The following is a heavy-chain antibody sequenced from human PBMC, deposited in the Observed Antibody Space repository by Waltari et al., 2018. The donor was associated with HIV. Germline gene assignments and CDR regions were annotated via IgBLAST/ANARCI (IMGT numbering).Heavy chain of an antibody. CDR1: GASISSDDHY. D-gene: IGHD2-2*02. J-gene: IGHJ5*02. CDR3: AREVMVVVVPAAIYWFDP. CDR2: IYYSGST. V-gene: IGHV4-30-4*08. Sequence: QVELQESGPGLVKPSQTLSLSCTVSGASISSDDHYWNWIRQPPGKGLELLGSIYYSGSTYYNPSLKSRVTISIDKSKNQFSLKLTSVTAADTAVYFWAREVMVVVVPAAIYWFDPWGQGTLVTVSS.